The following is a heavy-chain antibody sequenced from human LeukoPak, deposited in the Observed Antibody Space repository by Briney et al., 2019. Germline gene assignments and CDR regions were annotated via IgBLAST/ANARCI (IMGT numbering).Heavy chain of an antibody. CDR2: ISSSSRYI. CDR1: GFSFSSYS. CDR3: ARDRPTKPHYFDY. J-gene: IGHJ4*02. V-gene: IGHV3-21*01. D-gene: IGHD5-12*01. Sequence: GGSLRLSCAASGFSFSSYSMNWVRQAPGKGLEWVSSISSSSRYIYYADSVKGRFTISRDNAKNSLYLRMNSLRAEDTAVYYCARDRPTKPHYFDYWGQGTLVTVSS.